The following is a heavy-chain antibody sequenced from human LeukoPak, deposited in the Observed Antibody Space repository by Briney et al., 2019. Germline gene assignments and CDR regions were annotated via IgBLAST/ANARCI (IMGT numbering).Heavy chain of an antibody. CDR1: GGSFSGYY. Sequence: PSETLSLTCAVYGGSFSGYYWSWIRQPPGEGLEWIGEINHSGSTNYNPSLKSRVTISVDTSKNQFSLKLSSVTAADTAVYYCARGRRRSIVVVTTYFDYWGQGTLVTVSS. D-gene: IGHD3-22*01. J-gene: IGHJ4*02. CDR2: INHSGST. CDR3: ARGRRRSIVVVTTYFDY. V-gene: IGHV4-34*01.